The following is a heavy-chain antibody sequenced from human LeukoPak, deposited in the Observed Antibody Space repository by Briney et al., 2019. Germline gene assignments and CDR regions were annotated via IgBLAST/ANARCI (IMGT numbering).Heavy chain of an antibody. CDR2: ISGSGGST. V-gene: IGHV3-23*01. Sequence: GGSLRLSCAASGFTFSSYAMSWVRQAPGKGLEWVSAISGSGGSTYYADSVKGRFTISRDNSKNTLYLQMNSLRAEDTAVYYCATFEYSSSVKGPEYYGMDVWGQGTTVTVSS. CDR3: ATFEYSSSVKGPEYYGMDV. CDR1: GFTFSSYA. D-gene: IGHD6-6*01. J-gene: IGHJ6*02.